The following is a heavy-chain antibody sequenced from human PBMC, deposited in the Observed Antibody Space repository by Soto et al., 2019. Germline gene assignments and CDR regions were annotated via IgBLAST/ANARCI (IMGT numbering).Heavy chain of an antibody. V-gene: IGHV4-34*01. D-gene: IGHD3-22*01. CDR3: ARGITMMVVVKRDAPDKYYFDS. J-gene: IGHJ4*02. Sequence: PSETLSLTCPVYGGSFSGYYWTWIRQPPGKGLEWIGEINHGGSTNYNPSLQSRVTISVDTSKNQFSLKVRSVTAADTAVYYCARGITMMVVVKRDAPDKYYFDSWGLGTLVTASS. CDR2: INHGGST. CDR1: GGSFSGYY.